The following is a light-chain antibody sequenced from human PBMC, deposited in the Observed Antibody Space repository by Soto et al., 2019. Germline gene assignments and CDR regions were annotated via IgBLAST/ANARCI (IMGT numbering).Light chain of an antibody. CDR1: QSVNRY. CDR2: ATS. V-gene: IGKV3-20*01. Sequence: EIVLTQSPATLSLSPGERATLSCWASQSVNRYLVWYQQRPGQAPRLLIFATSRRATDIPDRFSGSGSGTDFTLAIRRLEPEDFAVYYCHQFGYSPRTFGQGTKVDIK. CDR3: HQFGYSPRT. J-gene: IGKJ1*01.